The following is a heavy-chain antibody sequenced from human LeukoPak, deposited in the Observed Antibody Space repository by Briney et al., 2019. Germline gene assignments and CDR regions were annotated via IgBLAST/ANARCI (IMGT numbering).Heavy chain of an antibody. CDR2: VRSGGGST. V-gene: IGHV3-23*01. CDR1: GITFSTYA. J-gene: IGHJ4*02. D-gene: IGHD3-10*01. CDR3: AKPIYVSGSPDY. Sequence: RGSLRLSCAASGITFSTYAMSWVRQAPGKGLEWVSAVRSGGGSTYYADSVKGRFTVSRDNSMNTLYLQMNSLRAEDTAVYYCAKPIYVSGSPDYWGQGTLVTVSS.